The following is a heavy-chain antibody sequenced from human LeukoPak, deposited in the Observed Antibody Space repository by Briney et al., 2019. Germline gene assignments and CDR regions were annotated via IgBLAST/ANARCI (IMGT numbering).Heavy chain of an antibody. V-gene: IGHV4-59*01. J-gene: IGHJ4*02. CDR3: ARVYSSSWYYFDY. Sequence: SETLSLTCTVSGGSISSYYWSWIRQPPGKGLEWIGYIYYSGSTNYNPSLKSRVTISVDTSKNQFSLKLSSVTAADTAVYYSARVYSSSWYYFDYWGQGTLVTVSS. D-gene: IGHD6-13*01. CDR2: IYYSGST. CDR1: GGSISSYY.